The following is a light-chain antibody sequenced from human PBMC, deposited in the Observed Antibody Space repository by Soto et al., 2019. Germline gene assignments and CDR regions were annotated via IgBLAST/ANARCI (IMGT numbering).Light chain of an antibody. CDR2: GAS. Sequence: EILMTHSPATLSVSPWARATLSCRSSPSVIITLAWYQQKSGQAPRLLIYGASTRATGIPARFSGSGSGTEFTLTISSLQSEDFAVYYCQQYNNWWKFGQGTKVDIK. CDR3: QQYNNWWK. J-gene: IGKJ1*01. CDR1: PSVIIT. V-gene: IGKV3-15*01.